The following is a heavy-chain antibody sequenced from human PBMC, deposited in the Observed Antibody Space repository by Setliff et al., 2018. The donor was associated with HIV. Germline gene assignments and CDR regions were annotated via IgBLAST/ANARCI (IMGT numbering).Heavy chain of an antibody. V-gene: IGHV4-34*01. Sequence: NPSEPLSLTCAVYGVSFSGYYWSWIRQPPGKGLEWIGSIHYGGTTYSNPSLRSRVAFSLDTSKNQFSLQLSSVPAADMAVYYCARTRDCSSSGCFYHAFDMWGQGTMVTVSS. J-gene: IGHJ3*02. CDR3: ARTRDCSSSGCFYHAFDM. CDR2: IHYGGTT. CDR1: GVSFSGYY. D-gene: IGHD2-2*01.